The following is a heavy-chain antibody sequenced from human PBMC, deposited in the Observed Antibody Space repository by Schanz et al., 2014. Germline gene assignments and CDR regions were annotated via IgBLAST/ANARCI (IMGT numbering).Heavy chain of an antibody. CDR3: ARGPSTGAFDI. V-gene: IGHV1-46*02. CDR2: INPSGGST. Sequence: QVQLVQSGAEVKKPGASVKVSCKVSGYSLNELSMHWVRQAPGRGLEWMGKINPSGGSTSYAQKFQGRVTMTRDTSTSTVYMELSSLRSEDTAVYFCARGPSTGAFDIWGQGTMVTVSS. CDR1: GYSLNELS. J-gene: IGHJ3*02.